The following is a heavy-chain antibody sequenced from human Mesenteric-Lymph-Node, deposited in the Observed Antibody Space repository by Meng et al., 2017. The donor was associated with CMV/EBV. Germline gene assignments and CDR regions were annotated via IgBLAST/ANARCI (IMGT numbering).Heavy chain of an antibody. CDR3: VKGGTQDLDY. J-gene: IGHJ4*02. D-gene: IGHD1-26*01. CDR2: ISYDGSNK. V-gene: IGHV3-30*04. Sequence: GESLKISCAASEFTFSSYAMHWVRQAPGKGLEWVAVISYDGSNKDYADSVKGRFTISRDNVKNSLFLQMNGLRADDTAMYYCVKGGTQDLDYWGQGTLVTVSS. CDR1: EFTFSSYA.